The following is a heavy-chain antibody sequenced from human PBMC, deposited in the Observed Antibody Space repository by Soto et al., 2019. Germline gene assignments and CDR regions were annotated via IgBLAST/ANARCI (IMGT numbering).Heavy chain of an antibody. CDR3: ASQWLVHWFDP. V-gene: IGHV1-24*01. CDR2: FDPEDGET. Sequence: WASVKVSCKVSGYTLTELSMHWVRQAPGKGLEWMGGFDPEDGETIYARKFQGRVTMTEDTSTDTAYMELSSLRSEDTAVYYCASQWLVHWFDPWGQGTLVTVSS. D-gene: IGHD6-19*01. CDR1: GYTLTELS. J-gene: IGHJ5*02.